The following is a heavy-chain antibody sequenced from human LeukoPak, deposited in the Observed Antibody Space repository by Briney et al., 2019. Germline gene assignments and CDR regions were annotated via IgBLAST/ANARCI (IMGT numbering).Heavy chain of an antibody. CDR1: GYTFTSYG. CDR2: ISAYNGNT. J-gene: IGHJ4*02. D-gene: IGHD3-22*01. V-gene: IGHV1-18*01. Sequence: ASVKVSCKASGYTFTSYGISWVRQAPGQGLEWMGWISAYNGNTNYAQELQGRVTMTTDTSTSTAYMELRSLRSDDTAVYYCARDGTDSSGYSDRDYWGQGTLVTVSS. CDR3: ARDGTDSSGYSDRDY.